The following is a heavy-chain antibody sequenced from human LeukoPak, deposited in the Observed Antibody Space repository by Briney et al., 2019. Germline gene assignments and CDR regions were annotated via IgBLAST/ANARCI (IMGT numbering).Heavy chain of an antibody. CDR3: ARTPILWFGELRYFDY. Sequence: SGTLSLTCAVSGGSISSSNWWSWVRQPPGKGLEWIGEIYHSGSTNYNPSLKSRVTMSVDTSKNQFSLKLSSVTAADTAVYYCARTPILWFGELRYFDYWGQGTLVTVSS. J-gene: IGHJ4*02. D-gene: IGHD3-10*01. CDR2: IYHSGST. V-gene: IGHV4-4*02. CDR1: GGSISSSNW.